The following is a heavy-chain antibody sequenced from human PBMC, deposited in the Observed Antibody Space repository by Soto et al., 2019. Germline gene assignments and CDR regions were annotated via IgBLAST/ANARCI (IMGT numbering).Heavy chain of an antibody. J-gene: IGHJ6*02. CDR3: ARTDSSYDMDV. CDR2: INPSGRST. Sequence: ASVKVSCKASGYTFTTYYMHWVRQAPGQGLEWMGVINPSGRSTTYAQKFQGRVTVTRDTSTSTVYMELSSLRSEDMAVYYCARTDSSYDMDVWGQVTQVTVSS. D-gene: IGHD6-13*01. CDR1: GYTFTTYY. V-gene: IGHV1-46*01.